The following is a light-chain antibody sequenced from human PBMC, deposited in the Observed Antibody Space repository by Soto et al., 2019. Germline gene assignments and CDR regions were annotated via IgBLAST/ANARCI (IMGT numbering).Light chain of an antibody. CDR3: QQYNGYRTWT. V-gene: IGKV1-5*01. CDR2: DAS. Sequence: DIQMTQSTATLSASVGDRVSITCRASQDISRWLAWYQQKPGKAPKVLIWDASSLQRGVPSRFTGSGSGTEFTLTINGLQPDDFATYYCQQYNGYRTWTLGQGTKVDIK. J-gene: IGKJ1*01. CDR1: QDISRW.